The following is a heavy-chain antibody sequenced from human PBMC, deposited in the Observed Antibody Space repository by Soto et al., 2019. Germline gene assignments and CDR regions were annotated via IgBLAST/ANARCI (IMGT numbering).Heavy chain of an antibody. J-gene: IGHJ3*02. CDR3: ARPYSGSYWAAFDI. Sequence: PSETLSLTCTVSGGSISGDYWSWIRQPPGKGLEWIGYIYYSGSSNYNPSLKSRVIMSLDTSKNHFSLKLSSVTAADTAVYYCARPYSGSYWAAFDIWGQGTMVTVSS. V-gene: IGHV4-59*01. CDR1: GGSISGDY. D-gene: IGHD1-26*01. CDR2: IYYSGSS.